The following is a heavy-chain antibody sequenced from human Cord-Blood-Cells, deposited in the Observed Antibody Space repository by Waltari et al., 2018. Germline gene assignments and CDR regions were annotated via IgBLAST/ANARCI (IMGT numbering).Heavy chain of an antibody. V-gene: IGHV1-69*01. Sequence: QVQLVQSGAEVKKPGSSVKVSCKASGGTFSSYAISWVRQAPGQGLEWMGGIIPIFGTANYAQKCQSRVTITADESTSTAYMELSSLRSEDTVVYYCARGSSSFYYFDYWGQGTLVTVSS. CDR3: ARGSSSFYYFDY. CDR2: IIPIFGTA. D-gene: IGHD6-6*01. CDR1: GGTFSSYA. J-gene: IGHJ4*02.